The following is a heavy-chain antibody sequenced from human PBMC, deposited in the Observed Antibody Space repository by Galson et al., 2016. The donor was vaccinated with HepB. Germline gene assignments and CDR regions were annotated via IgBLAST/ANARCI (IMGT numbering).Heavy chain of an antibody. CDR1: GYSFTSYG. CDR3: ARDRYDVENRGPGEY. V-gene: IGHV1-18*01. D-gene: IGHD5-12*01. Sequence: SVKVSCKASGYSFTSYGINWVRQAPGQGLEWMAWINTYNGNTNYIKKVQGRVTMTTDTSTNTAYMELRSLRSDDTAVYFCARDRYDVENRGPGEYWGQGTLVTVSS. J-gene: IGHJ4*02. CDR2: INTYNGNT.